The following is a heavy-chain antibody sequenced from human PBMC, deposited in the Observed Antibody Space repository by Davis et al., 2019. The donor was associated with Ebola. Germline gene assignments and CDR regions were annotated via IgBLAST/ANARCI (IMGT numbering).Heavy chain of an antibody. D-gene: IGHD3-3*01. V-gene: IGHV3-21*04. CDR3: AKGRLRFLEWLTDY. CDR1: GFTFSSYS. CDR2: ISSSRSYI. J-gene: IGHJ4*02. Sequence: GGSLRLSCAASGFTFSSYSMNWVRQAPGKGLEWVASISSSRSYIYYADSVKGRFTISKDNAKNSLYLQMNSLRAEDTALYHCAKGRLRFLEWLTDYWGQGTLVTVSS.